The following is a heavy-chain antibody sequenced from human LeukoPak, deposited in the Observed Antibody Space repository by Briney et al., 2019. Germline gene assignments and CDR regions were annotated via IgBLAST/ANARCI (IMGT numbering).Heavy chain of an antibody. CDR1: GYTLTELS. V-gene: IGHV1-24*01. J-gene: IGHJ4*02. CDR2: FDPEDGET. CDR3: ATTRPGSPYYFDY. Sequence: VSVKVSCKVSGYTLTELSMHWVRQAPGKGLEWMGGFDPEDGETIYAQKFQGRVTMTEDTSTDTAYMELSSLRSEYTAVYYCATTRPGSPYYFDYWGQGTLVTVSS.